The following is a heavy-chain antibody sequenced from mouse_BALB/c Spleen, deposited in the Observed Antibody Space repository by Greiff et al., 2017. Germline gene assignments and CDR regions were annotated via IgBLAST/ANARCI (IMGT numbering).Heavy chain of an antibody. Sequence: VQLQQSGAELVKPGASVKLSCTASGFNIKDTYMHWVKQRPEQGLEWIGRIDPANGNTKYDPKFQGKATITADTSSNTAYLQLISLTSEDTAVYYCAYGPAWFAYWGQGTLVTVSA. D-gene: IGHD1-1*01. CDR1: GFNIKDTY. CDR2: IDPANGNT. V-gene: IGHV14-3*02. J-gene: IGHJ3*01. CDR3: AYGPAWFAY.